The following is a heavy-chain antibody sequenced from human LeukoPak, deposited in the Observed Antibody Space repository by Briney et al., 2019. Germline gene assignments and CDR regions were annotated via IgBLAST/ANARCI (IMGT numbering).Heavy chain of an antibody. Sequence: PGGSLRLSCTVSGFTVSSNSWSWVRQAPGKGLEWVSFIYSGGNTHYSDSVKGRFTISRDNSKNTLYLQMNSLRAEDTAVYYCARAVGYCSGGSCFDAFDIWGQGTMVTVSS. V-gene: IGHV3-53*01. CDR1: GFTVSSNS. CDR2: IYSGGNT. J-gene: IGHJ3*02. D-gene: IGHD2-15*01. CDR3: ARAVGYCSGGSCFDAFDI.